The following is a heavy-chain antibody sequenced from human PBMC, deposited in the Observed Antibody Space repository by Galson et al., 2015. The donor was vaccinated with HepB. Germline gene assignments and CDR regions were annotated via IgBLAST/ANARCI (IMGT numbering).Heavy chain of an antibody. CDR1: GGSFSGYY. CDR2: INHSGST. V-gene: IGHV4-34*01. D-gene: IGHD2-2*01. Sequence: SEPLSLTCAVYGGSFSGYYWSWIRQPPGKGLEWIGEINHSGSTNYNPSLKSRVTISVDTSKNQFSLKLSSVTAADTAVYYCARGERDCSSTSCSEGNWFDPWGQGTLVTVSS. J-gene: IGHJ5*02. CDR3: ARGERDCSSTSCSEGNWFDP.